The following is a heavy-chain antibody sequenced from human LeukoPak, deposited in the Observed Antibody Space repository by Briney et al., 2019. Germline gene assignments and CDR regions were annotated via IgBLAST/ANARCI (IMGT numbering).Heavy chain of an antibody. J-gene: IGHJ1*01. V-gene: IGHV3-23*01. CDR2: ISGSGGST. Sequence: GGSLRLSCAASGFTFSSYAMSWVRQAPGKGVEWVSAISGSGGSTYYADSVKGRFTISRDNSKNTLYLQMNSLRAEDTAVYYCAKADRYSSSWYVFQHWGQGTLVTVSS. D-gene: IGHD6-13*01. CDR3: AKADRYSSSWYVFQH. CDR1: GFTFSSYA.